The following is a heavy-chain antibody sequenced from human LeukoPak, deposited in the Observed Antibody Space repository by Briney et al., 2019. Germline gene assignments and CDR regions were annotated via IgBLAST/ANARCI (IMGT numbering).Heavy chain of an antibody. CDR2: IYPHDSET. J-gene: IGHJ4*02. CDR1: GCIFTNYW. D-gene: IGHD5-12*01. Sequence: GGSLKISCKGSGCIFTNYWIGWVRQPPGKGLEVLGIIYPHDSETIYSPSFQGQVTVSVDKSISTAYLQSNSLKASDTAMYYCARVDRRGYSDYTAILPDYWGQGTLVTVSS. CDR3: ARVDRRGYSDYTAILPDY. V-gene: IGHV5-51*01.